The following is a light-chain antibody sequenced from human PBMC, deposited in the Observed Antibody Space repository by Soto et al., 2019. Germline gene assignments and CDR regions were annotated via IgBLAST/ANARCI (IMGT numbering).Light chain of an antibody. Sequence: EIVMTQSPATLSVSPGEGATLSCRASQSVGSKLAWYQQRPGQAPRLLIYGASTRATDVPARFSGSGSGTEFTLTISSLQSEDFAVYYCQQCNNWPPWTFGQGTKVDIK. CDR1: QSVGSK. CDR2: GAS. V-gene: IGKV3-15*01. J-gene: IGKJ1*01. CDR3: QQCNNWPPWT.